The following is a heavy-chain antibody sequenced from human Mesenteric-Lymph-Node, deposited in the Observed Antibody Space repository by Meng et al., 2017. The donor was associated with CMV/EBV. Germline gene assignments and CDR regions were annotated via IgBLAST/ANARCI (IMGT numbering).Heavy chain of an antibody. V-gene: IGHV3-9*01. Sequence: SLKISCAASGFTFDDYAMHWVRQAPGKGLEWVSGISWNSGSIGYADSVKGRFTISRDNAKNSLYLQMNSLRAEDTAVYYCARETRGGSGSVDYWGQGTLVTVSS. J-gene: IGHJ4*02. CDR3: ARETRGGSGSVDY. CDR2: ISWNSGSI. CDR1: GFTFDDYA. D-gene: IGHD3-10*01.